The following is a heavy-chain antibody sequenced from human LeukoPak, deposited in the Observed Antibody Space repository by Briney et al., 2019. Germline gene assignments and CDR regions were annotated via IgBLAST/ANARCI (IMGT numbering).Heavy chain of an antibody. CDR3: ARVRRDGYNYCFDY. Sequence: SETLSLTCTVSSGSISSYYWSWIRQPAGKGLEWIGRIYTSGSTNYNPSPKSRVTMSVDTSKNQFSLKLSSVTAADTAVYYCARVRRDGYNYCFDYWGQGTLVTVSS. D-gene: IGHD5-24*01. J-gene: IGHJ4*02. V-gene: IGHV4-4*07. CDR2: IYTSGST. CDR1: SGSISSYY.